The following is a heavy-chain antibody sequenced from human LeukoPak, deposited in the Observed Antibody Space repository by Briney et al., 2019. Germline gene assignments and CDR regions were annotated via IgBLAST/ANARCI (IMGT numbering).Heavy chain of an antibody. J-gene: IGHJ6*02. Sequence: GGSQRLSCAASGFTFSDYYMSWIRQAPGKGLEWVSYISSSGSTIYYADSVKGRFTISRDNAKNSLYLQMNSLRAEDTAVYYCARDDIVVVPAAHYYYYGMDVWGQGTTVTVSS. CDR2: ISSSGSTI. V-gene: IGHV3-11*01. CDR3: ARDDIVVVPAAHYYYYGMDV. CDR1: GFTFSDYY. D-gene: IGHD2-2*01.